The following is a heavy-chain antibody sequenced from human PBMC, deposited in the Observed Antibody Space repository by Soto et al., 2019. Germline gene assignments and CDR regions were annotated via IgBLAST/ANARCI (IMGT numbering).Heavy chain of an antibody. D-gene: IGHD6-13*01. J-gene: IGHJ4*01. CDR2: IYYRGNT. V-gene: IGHV4-31*03. CDR1: HGSVSIDPFY. CDR3: ARSGYGSSDFDL. Sequence: TLSPTCTVSHGSVSIDPFYWTWIRQHPGKGLEWIGYIYYRGNTHYRPSLKSRVSISIDTSRNQFSLRLNSVTAADTAVYYCARSGYGSSDFDLWGQGTLVTVSS.